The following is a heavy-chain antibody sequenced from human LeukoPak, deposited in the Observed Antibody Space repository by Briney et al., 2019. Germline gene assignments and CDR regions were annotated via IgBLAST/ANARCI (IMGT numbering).Heavy chain of an antibody. CDR3: ARDLYHYDFWSGPDY. D-gene: IGHD3-3*01. CDR2: ISSSINYI. V-gene: IGHV3-21*01. J-gene: IGHJ4*02. CDR1: GFTFSSYS. Sequence: GGSLRLSCAASGFTFSSYSMNCVRQAPGKGLEWVSSISSSINYIYYADSVKGRFTISRDNAKNSLYLQMNSLRAEDTAVYYCARDLYHYDFWSGPDYWGQGTLVTVSS.